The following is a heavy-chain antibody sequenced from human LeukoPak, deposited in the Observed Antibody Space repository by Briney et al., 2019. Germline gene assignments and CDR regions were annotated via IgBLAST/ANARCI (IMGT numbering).Heavy chain of an antibody. Sequence: GGSLRLSCAASGFTFSSYSMNWVRQAPGKGLEWVSSISSSSSYIYYADSVKGRFTISRDNAKNSLYLQMNSLRAKDTAVYYCARDKISYDSSGYYPHYYFDYWGQGTLVTVSS. J-gene: IGHJ4*02. CDR3: ARDKISYDSSGYYPHYYFDY. D-gene: IGHD3-22*01. CDR1: GFTFSSYS. CDR2: ISSSSSYI. V-gene: IGHV3-21*01.